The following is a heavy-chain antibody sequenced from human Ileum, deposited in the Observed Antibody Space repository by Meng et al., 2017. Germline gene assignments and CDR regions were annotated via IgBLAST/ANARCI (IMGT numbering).Heavy chain of an antibody. J-gene: IGHJ4*02. V-gene: IGHV4-61*03. CDR3: ARTPLYSGSYYFDP. CDR2: VYYSGHT. CDR1: GDSVSSDNYY. D-gene: IGHD1-26*01. Sequence: QGQLPESGLGLVRPSETLSLTCTVSGDSVSSDNYYWSWIRQPPGKGLEWIGYVYYSGHTDCNPSLKSRLSISIDTSKNHFSLKLSSVTAADTAVYYCARTPLYSGSYYFDPWGQGALVTASS.